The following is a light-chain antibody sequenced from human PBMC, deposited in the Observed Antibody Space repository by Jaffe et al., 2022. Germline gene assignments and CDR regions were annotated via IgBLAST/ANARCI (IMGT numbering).Light chain of an antibody. V-gene: IGKV1-39*01. CDR3: QQSYNTPWT. CDR1: QSISRN. J-gene: IGKJ1*01. CDR2: AAS. Sequence: DIQMTQSPSSLSASVGDRVTITCRASQSISRNLNWYQHKPGKAPKLLIYAASSLQSGVPSRFSGSGSGTDFTLTISSLQPDDFTTYFCQQSYNTPWTFGQGTKVEIK.